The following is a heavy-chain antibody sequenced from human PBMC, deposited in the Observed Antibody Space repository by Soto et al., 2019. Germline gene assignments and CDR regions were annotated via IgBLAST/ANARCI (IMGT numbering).Heavy chain of an antibody. J-gene: IGHJ4*02. V-gene: IGHV3-30*04. Sequence: PGGSLRLSCAASGFSFSSYAMHWVRQAPGKGLEWVAVISYDGSNKYYADSVKGRITISRDNSKNTLYLEMNSLRGEDTAGYYCARDERHQPDYWGQGTLVTVSS. CDR2: ISYDGSNK. CDR1: GFSFSSYA. CDR3: ARDERHQPDY.